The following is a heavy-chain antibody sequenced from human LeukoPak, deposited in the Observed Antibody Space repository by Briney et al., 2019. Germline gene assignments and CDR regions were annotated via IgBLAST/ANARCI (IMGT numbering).Heavy chain of an antibody. CDR3: ARPSTSP. J-gene: IGHJ5*02. CDR2: ISYDGSNK. D-gene: IGHD5/OR15-5a*01. Sequence: GGSLRLSCAASGFTFSRYAIHWVRQAPGKGLEWVAVISYDGSNKYYADSVKGRFTISRDNSKNTLYLQMNSLRAEDTAVYYCARPSTSPWGQGTLVTVSS. CDR1: GFTFSRYA. V-gene: IGHV3-30-3*01.